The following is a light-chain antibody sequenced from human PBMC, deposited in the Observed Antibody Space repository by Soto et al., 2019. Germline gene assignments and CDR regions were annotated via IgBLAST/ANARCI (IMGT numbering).Light chain of an antibody. Sequence: QSAPTQPASMSGSPGQSINISCTGTSSDVGAYNYHSWYQQHPGKAPKLIIYEANYRPLGISNRFSGPKSGITAPLTISGFQAEDGADYYCWLYASTGTAVFGTGT. CDR1: SSDVGAYNY. J-gene: IGLJ1*01. CDR2: EAN. CDR3: WLYASTGTAV. V-gene: IGLV2-14*01.